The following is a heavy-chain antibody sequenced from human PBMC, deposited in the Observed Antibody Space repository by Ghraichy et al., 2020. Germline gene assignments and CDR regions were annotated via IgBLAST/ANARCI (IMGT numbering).Heavy chain of an antibody. CDR3: ARTVSGYYYYYGMDV. Sequence: GGSLRLSCAASGFTFSSYAMHWVRQAPGKGLEWVAVISYDGSNKYYADSVKGRFTISRDNSKNTLYLQMNSLRAEDTAVYYCARTVSGYYYYYGMDVWGQGTTVTVSS. V-gene: IGHV3-30*04. CDR1: GFTFSSYA. D-gene: IGHD4-11*01. J-gene: IGHJ6*02. CDR2: ISYDGSNK.